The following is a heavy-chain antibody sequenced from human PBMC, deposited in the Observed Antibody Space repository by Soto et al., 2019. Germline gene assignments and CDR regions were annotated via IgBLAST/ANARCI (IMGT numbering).Heavy chain of an antibody. CDR3: AKNRATGYDPFDY. J-gene: IGHJ4*02. D-gene: IGHD5-12*01. V-gene: IGHV3-23*04. Sequence: EVQLVESGGGLVQPGGSLRLSCVASGFSFSNHAMTWVRQAPGKGLEWVSAISGSGSGTYYADSVKGRFTISRDNSKNTLYLQMNSLRVDDTAVYYCAKNRATGYDPFDYWGQGSLVTVSS. CDR1: GFSFSNHA. CDR2: ISGSGSGT.